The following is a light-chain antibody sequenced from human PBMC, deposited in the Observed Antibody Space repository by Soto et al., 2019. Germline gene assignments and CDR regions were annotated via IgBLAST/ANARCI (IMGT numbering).Light chain of an antibody. CDR3: SSYTSSSTQ. J-gene: IGLJ2*01. CDR2: EVS. Sequence: QSALTQPASVSGSPGQSITISCTGTSSDVGGYNYVSWYQQHPGKAPKLMIYEVSNRPSGVSNRFSGSKSGNTASLTISGLQAXDEADYYCSSYTSSSTQFGGGTKLTVL. CDR1: SSDVGGYNY. V-gene: IGLV2-14*01.